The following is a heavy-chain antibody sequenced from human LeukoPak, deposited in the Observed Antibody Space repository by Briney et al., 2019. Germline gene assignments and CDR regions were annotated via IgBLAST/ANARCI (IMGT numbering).Heavy chain of an antibody. CDR3: VSFYETY. CDR1: GNYW. J-gene: IGHJ4*02. D-gene: IGHD2-2*01. V-gene: IGHV3-74*01. CDR2: INGDGSWT. Sequence: GGSLRLSCAASGNYWMHWVRQALGKGLVWVSHINGDGSWTTYADSVKGRFTISKDNAKNTVYLQMNNLRAEDTAVYYCVSFYETYWGRGTLVTVSS.